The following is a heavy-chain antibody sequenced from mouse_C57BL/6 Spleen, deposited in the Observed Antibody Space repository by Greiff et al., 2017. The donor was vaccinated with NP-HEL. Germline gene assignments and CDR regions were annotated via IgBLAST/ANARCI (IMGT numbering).Heavy chain of an antibody. CDR3: TTNHYGSRSGYFDY. CDR1: GFNIKDDY. Sequence: VQLKQSGAELVRPGASVKLSCTASGFNIKDDYMHWVKQRPEQGLEWIGWIDPENGDTEYASKFQGKATITADTSSNTAYLQLSSLTSEDTAVYYCTTNHYGSRSGYFDYWGQGTTLTVSS. J-gene: IGHJ2*01. V-gene: IGHV14-4*01. D-gene: IGHD1-1*01. CDR2: IDPENGDT.